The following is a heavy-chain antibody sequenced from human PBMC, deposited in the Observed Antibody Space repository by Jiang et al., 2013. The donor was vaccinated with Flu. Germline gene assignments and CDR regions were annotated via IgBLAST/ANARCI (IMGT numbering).Heavy chain of an antibody. J-gene: IGHJ4*02. D-gene: IGHD6-19*01. CDR1: GYSFTSYW. CDR3: ARAAPRIAVAVPFDY. V-gene: IGHV5-51*01. CDR2: IYPGDSDT. Sequence: AEVKKPGESLKISCKGSGYSFTSYWIGWVRQMPGKGLEWMGIIYPGDSDTRYSPSFQGQVTISADKSISTAYLQWSSLKASDTAMYYCARAAPRIAVAVPFDYWGQGTLVTVSS.